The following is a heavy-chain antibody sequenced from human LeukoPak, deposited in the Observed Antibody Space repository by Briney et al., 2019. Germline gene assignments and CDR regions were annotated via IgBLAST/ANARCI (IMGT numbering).Heavy chain of an antibody. J-gene: IGHJ4*02. CDR1: GFTFSSYG. V-gene: IGHV3-30*02. CDR2: IWYDGSNK. D-gene: IGHD6-19*01. Sequence: GGSLRLSCAASGFTFSSYGMHWVRQAPGKGLEWVAVIWYDGSNKYYADSVKGRFTISRDNSKNTLYLQMNSLRAEDTAVYYCAKVYEQWLVTGGFDYWGQGTLVTVSS. CDR3: AKVYEQWLVTGGFDY.